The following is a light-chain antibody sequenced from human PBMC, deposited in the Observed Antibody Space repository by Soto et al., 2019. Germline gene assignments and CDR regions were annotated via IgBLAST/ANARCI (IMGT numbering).Light chain of an antibody. V-gene: IGLV2-14*03. CDR2: DIA. Sequence: QSALTQPASVSGSPGQSITISCTGTSSDIGAYIFVSWYQQHPGKAPKLIIYDIANRPSGVSYRFSGSKSANTASLTISGLQAYDEADYYGVSFTTKKSYVFGTGTKLTVL. CDR3: VSFTTKKSYV. J-gene: IGLJ1*01. CDR1: SSDIGAYIF.